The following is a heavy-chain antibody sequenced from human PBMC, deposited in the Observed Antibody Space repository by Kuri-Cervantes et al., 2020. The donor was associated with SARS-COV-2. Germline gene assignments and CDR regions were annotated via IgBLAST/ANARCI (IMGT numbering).Heavy chain of an antibody. CDR2: IRYDGSNK. J-gene: IGHJ6*03. Sequence: GESLKISCAASGFTFSSYGMHWVRQAPGKELEWVAFIRYDGSNKYYADSVKGRFTISRDNSKNTLYLQMNSLRAEDTAVYYCAKVAIWSGYYDYYYYMDVWGKGTTVTVSS. D-gene: IGHD3-3*01. CDR1: GFTFSSYG. CDR3: AKVAIWSGYYDYYYYMDV. V-gene: IGHV3-30*02.